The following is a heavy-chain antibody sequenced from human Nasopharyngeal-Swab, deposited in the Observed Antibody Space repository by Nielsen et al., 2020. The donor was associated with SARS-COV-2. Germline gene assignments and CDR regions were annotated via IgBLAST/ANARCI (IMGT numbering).Heavy chain of an antibody. CDR3: ARHVTLRFLEWLFPDYFDY. Sequence: LTCAASGFTFSSYSMNWVRQAPGKGLEWVPSISSSSSYIYYADSVKGRFTISRDNAKNSLYLQMNSLRAEDTAVYYCARHVTLRFLEWLFPDYFDYWGQGTLVTVSS. CDR2: ISSSSSYI. V-gene: IGHV3-21*01. D-gene: IGHD3-3*01. J-gene: IGHJ4*02. CDR1: GFTFSSYS.